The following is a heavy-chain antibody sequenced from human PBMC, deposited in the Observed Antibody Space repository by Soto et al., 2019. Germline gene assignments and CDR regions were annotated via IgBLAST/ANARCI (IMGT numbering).Heavy chain of an antibody. J-gene: IGHJ6*02. CDR3: AREAYSASYGMKV. D-gene: IGHD2-15*01. V-gene: IGHV1-46*01. CDR1: GYTFTSYY. Sequence: VASVKVSWKASGYTFTSYYMHWVRQAPGQGLAWMGIITPSGGSRSYAQKFQSRVTLTRDTSTSTLYMELRSLRFGDTAVYYGAREAYSASYGMKVWGQGNTVIVPS. CDR2: ITPSGGSR.